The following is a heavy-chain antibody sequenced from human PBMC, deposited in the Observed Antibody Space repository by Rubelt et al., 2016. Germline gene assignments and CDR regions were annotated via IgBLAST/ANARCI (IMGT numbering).Heavy chain of an antibody. D-gene: IGHD1-7*01. Sequence: GKGLEWIGSIYYSGSTYYNPSLKSRVTISVDTSKNQFSLKLSSVTAADTAVYYCARSEDNWNYNWFDPWGQGTLVTVSS. CDR3: ARSEDNWNYNWFDP. CDR2: IYYSGST. V-gene: IGHV4-39*01. J-gene: IGHJ5*02.